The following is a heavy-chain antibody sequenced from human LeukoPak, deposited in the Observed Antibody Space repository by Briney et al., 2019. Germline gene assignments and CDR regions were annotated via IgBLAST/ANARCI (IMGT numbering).Heavy chain of an antibody. J-gene: IGHJ5*02. V-gene: IGHV1-2*02. D-gene: IGHD6-19*01. CDR2: INPNTGGT. CDR3: ARVKWLSSNWFDP. CDR1: GYTFTGYY. Sequence: GASVKVSCKASGYTFTGYYIHWVRQAPGQGLEWMAWINPNTGGTNYAQTFQGRVTMTRDTSISTAYMGLSRLTSDDTAVYYCARVKWLSSNWFDPWGQGTLVTVSS.